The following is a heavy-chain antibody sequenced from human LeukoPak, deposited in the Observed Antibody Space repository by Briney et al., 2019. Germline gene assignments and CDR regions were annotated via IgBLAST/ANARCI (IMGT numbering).Heavy chain of an antibody. D-gene: IGHD3-10*01. J-gene: IGHJ6*03. CDR1: GGSISSGSYY. CDR3: ARGTEFYYYYMDV. V-gene: IGHV4-61*02. Sequence: SQTLSLTCTVSGGSISSGSYYWRWIRQPAGKVLEWISRIYTSGSTNYNPSLKSRVTISVDTSKNQFSLKLSSVTAADAAVYYCARGTEFYYYYMDVWGKGHTVTVSS. CDR2: IYTSGST.